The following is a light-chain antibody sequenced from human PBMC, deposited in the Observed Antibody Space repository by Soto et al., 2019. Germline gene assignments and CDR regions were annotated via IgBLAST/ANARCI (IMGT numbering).Light chain of an antibody. CDR1: PSVSSY. CDR3: QQCSNWPLN. Sequence: EIVMAPSQAPLSVSPGGRAPLSCRASPSVSSYLAWYQQKPGQDHRLLIHGASSRPTGIQDRFSGSGSGTDFTLTISSLQSEDFAVYYCQQCSNWPLNFGGGTKVDI. V-gene: IGKV3D-15*01. J-gene: IGKJ4*01. CDR2: GAS.